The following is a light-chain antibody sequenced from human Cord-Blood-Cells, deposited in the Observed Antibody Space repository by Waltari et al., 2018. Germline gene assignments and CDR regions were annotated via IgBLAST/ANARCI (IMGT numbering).Light chain of an antibody. CDR1: SRAVGGYNY. CDR2: DVS. Sequence: QSALTQPASVSGSPGQSITISCTGTSRAVGGYNYVSWYQQHPGKDPKLMIYDVSNRPSGVSNRFSGSKSGNTASLTISGLQAEDEADYYRSSYTSSSSWVFGGGTKLTVL. V-gene: IGLV2-14*03. J-gene: IGLJ3*02. CDR3: SSYTSSSSWV.